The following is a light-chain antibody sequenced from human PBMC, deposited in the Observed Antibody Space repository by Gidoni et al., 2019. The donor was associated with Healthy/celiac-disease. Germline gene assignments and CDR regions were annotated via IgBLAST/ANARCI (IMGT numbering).Light chain of an antibody. CDR2: GAS. CDR3: QQYNNWGALT. V-gene: IGKV3-15*01. CDR1: QSVSSN. J-gene: IGKJ4*01. Sequence: EIVMTQSPATLSVSPGERATLPCRASQSVSSNLAWYQQKPGQAPRLLIYGASTRATGIPARFSGSGSGTEFTLTISSLQSEDFAVYYCQQYNNWGALTFGGGTKVEIK.